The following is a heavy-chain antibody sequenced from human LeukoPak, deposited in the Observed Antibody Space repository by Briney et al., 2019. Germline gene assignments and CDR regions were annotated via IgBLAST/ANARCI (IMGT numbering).Heavy chain of an antibody. CDR3: AKDYGDFGSSYFCAFDV. D-gene: IGHD3-3*01. V-gene: IGHV3-23*01. CDR1: GVRFSSYA. CDR2: ISGSGGAT. Sequence: GGSLTLSCIGSGVRFSSYAMSWVRQAPGKGLEWVSGISGSGGATYYIDPAKGPFSISRDNSKSSLYLRMTRLRAEDTAVYYCAKDYGDFGSSYFCAFDVWGPGTIVSVSS. J-gene: IGHJ3*01.